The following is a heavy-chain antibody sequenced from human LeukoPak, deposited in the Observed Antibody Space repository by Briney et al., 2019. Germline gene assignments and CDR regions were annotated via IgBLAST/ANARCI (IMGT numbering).Heavy chain of an antibody. V-gene: IGHV1-18*01. J-gene: IGHJ4*02. Sequence: ASVKVSCKTSGYTCTSYGLTWVRQAPGQGLEWMGWISAYNGNTNYAQSLQGRVTMTTDTSTNTGYLDVRSLRSDDTAVYYCARDGVLPGAMFVWGQGTLVTVSS. CDR1: GYTCTSYG. CDR3: ARDGVLPGAMFV. CDR2: ISAYNGNT. D-gene: IGHD2-2*01.